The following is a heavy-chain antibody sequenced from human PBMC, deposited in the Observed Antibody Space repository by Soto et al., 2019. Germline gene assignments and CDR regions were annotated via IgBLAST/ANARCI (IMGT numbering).Heavy chain of an antibody. CDR2: IYPGDSDT. CDR1: GYSFADYW. J-gene: IGHJ3*02. Sequence: CKGSGYSFADYWIGLVRQLPVKCLEWMGIIYPGDSDTGYSPSFQHKVTISADKSISTAYLQWSRLKASDTALYYCARLRDDSSGYYHAFDIWGQGTMVTVSS. V-gene: IGHV5-51*01. D-gene: IGHD3-22*01. CDR3: ARLRDDSSGYYHAFDI.